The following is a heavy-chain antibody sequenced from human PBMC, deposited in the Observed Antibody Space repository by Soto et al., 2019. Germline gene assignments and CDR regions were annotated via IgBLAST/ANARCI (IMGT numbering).Heavy chain of an antibody. Sequence: PGGSLRLSCAASGFTFTNAWMNWVRQAPGRGLEWVGLIKSKGDGGTIDYAAPVKGRFSISRDDSKNTLYLQMTSLKVEDTAVYFCVADLPNDNYPVDYWSQGTLVTVSS. CDR2: IKSKGDGGTI. J-gene: IGHJ4*02. V-gene: IGHV3-15*07. CDR1: GFTFTNAW. CDR3: VADLPNDNYPVDY. D-gene: IGHD1-1*01.